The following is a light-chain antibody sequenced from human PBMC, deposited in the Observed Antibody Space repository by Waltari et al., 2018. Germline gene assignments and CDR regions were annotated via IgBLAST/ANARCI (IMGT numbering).Light chain of an antibody. V-gene: IGKV4-1*01. CDR3: QQFYSSPLT. Sequence: DIVMTQSPDPLAVSLGERATLHCKSSQTVLYSSNNRSSLAWFQQKPGQPPKLLIYWASTRESGVPDRFSGSGSGTDFTLTISSLQAEDVAVYYCQQFYSSPLTFGGGTKVEIK. J-gene: IGKJ4*01. CDR2: WAS. CDR1: QTVLYSSNNRSS.